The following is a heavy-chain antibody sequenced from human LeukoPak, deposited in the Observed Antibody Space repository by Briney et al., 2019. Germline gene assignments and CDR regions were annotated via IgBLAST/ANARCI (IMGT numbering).Heavy chain of an antibody. CDR1: GGSFSGYY. CDR2: INHSGST. J-gene: IGHJ5*02. D-gene: IGHD1-26*01. Sequence: PSETLSLTCAVYGGSFSGYYWSCIRQPPGKGLEWIGEINHSGSTNYNPSLKSRVTISVDTSKNQFSLKLTSVTAADTAVYYCARGDVGATAVPFDPWGQGTLVTVSS. V-gene: IGHV4-34*01. CDR3: ARGDVGATAVPFDP.